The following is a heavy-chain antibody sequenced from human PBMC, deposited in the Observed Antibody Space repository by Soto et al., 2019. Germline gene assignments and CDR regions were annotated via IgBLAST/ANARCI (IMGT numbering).Heavy chain of an antibody. V-gene: IGHV4-34*01. CDR1: GGSFSGYY. J-gene: IGHJ5*02. D-gene: IGHD6-19*01. CDR3: ARGRGIAVARRWFDP. Sequence: QVQLQQWGAGLLKPSETLSLTCAVYGGSFSGYYWSWIRQPPGKGLEWIGEINHSGSTNYNPSLKCRVTISVDTSKNQFSLKLSSVTAADTAVYYCARGRGIAVARRWFDPWGQGTLVTVSS. CDR2: INHSGST.